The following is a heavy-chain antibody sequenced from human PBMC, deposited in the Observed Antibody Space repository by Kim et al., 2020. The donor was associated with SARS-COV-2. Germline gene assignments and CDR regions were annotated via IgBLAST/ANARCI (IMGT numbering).Heavy chain of an antibody. J-gene: IGHJ4*02. CDR1: GFTFSTYN. CDR2: ITSRGGII. V-gene: IGHV3-48*02. CDR3: ARNFDY. Sequence: GGSLRLSCAASGFTFSTYNMNWVRQAPGKGLEWVSYITSRGGIIYYADSVKGRFTISRDNAKNSLYLQMNSLRDEDTAVYYCARNFDYWGQGTLVTDSS.